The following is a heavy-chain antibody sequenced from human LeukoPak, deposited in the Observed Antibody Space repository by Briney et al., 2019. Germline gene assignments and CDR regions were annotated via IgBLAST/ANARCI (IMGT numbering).Heavy chain of an antibody. J-gene: IGHJ4*02. CDR2: IGNSGTST. CDR1: GFTFSSYA. V-gene: IGHV3-23*01. Sequence: PGGSLRLSCSASGFTFSSYAMTWVRQAPGKGLEWVSAIGNSGTSTYYADSVKGRFTISRDNSKNTLYLQMNSLRAEDTAVYYCAKVTKSYCSGGSCNLDYWGQGTLVTVSS. CDR3: AKVTKSYCSGGSCNLDY. D-gene: IGHD2-15*01.